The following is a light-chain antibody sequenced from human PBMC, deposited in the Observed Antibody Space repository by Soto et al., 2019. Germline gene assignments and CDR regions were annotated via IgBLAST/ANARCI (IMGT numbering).Light chain of an antibody. V-gene: IGKV3-15*01. J-gene: IGKJ1*01. Sequence: EIVMTQSPATLSVSPGERATLSCRASQSVSSNLAWYQQKPGQAPRLLIYGASTRATGIPARFSGSGSGTEFTLTISSLQSEDFSVYYCQQYNNCPPTFGQGTKVAIK. CDR1: QSVSSN. CDR2: GAS. CDR3: QQYNNCPPT.